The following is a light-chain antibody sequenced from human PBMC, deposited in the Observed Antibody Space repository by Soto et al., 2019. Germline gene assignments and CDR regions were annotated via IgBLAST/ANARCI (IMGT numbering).Light chain of an antibody. CDR2: GNS. J-gene: IGLJ2*01. V-gene: IGLV1-40*01. Sequence: QSVLTQPPSVSGAXGQRVXISCTGSSSNIGAGYDVHWYQQLPGTAPKLLIYGNSNRPSGVPDRFSGSKSGTSASLAITGLQAEDEADYYCQSYDSSLSGYVVFGGGTKLTVL. CDR1: SSNIGAGYD. CDR3: QSYDSSLSGYVV.